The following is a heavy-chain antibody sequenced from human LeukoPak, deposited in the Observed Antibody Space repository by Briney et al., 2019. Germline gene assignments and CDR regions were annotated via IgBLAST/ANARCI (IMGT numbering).Heavy chain of an antibody. CDR3: ARYIVVVPAVDY. D-gene: IGHD2-2*01. CDR1: GFTFSSYA. CDR2: ISGSGGST. Sequence: GGSLRLSCAASGFTFSSYAMSWVRQAPGKGLEWVSAISGSGGSTYYAGSVKGRFTISRDNSKNTLYLQMNSLRAEDTAVYYCARYIVVVPAVDYWGQGTLVTVSS. J-gene: IGHJ4*02. V-gene: IGHV3-23*01.